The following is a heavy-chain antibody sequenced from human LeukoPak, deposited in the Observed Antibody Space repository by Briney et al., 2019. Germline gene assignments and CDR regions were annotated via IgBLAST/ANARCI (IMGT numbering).Heavy chain of an antibody. V-gene: IGHV3-30*04. CDR2: ISNDGRNK. CDR1: GFTFSTYV. J-gene: IGHJ3*02. D-gene: IGHD5-18*01. CDR3: ARARSSYGYGDAFDI. Sequence: PGGSLRLSCAASGFTFSTYVMHWVRQAPGKGLEWVARISNDGRNKYYADSVKGRFTISRDNSKNTLYLQMNSLRAEDTVVYYCARARSSYGYGDAFDIWGQGTMVTVSS.